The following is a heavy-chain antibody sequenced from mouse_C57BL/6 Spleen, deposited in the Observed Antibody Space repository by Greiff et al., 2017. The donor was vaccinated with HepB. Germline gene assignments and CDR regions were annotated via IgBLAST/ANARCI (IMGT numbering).Heavy chain of an antibody. CDR1: GYTFTSYG. CDR2: IYPRSGNT. V-gene: IGHV1-81*01. D-gene: IGHD2-3*01. CDR3: AGEIPSFYDGYPGAMDY. J-gene: IGHJ4*01. Sequence: QVQLQQSGAELARPGASVKLSCKASGYTFTSYGISWVKQRTGQGLEWIGEIYPRSGNTYYNEKFKGKATLTADKSSSTAYMELRSLTSEDSAVYFCAGEIPSFYDGYPGAMDYWGQGTSVTVSS.